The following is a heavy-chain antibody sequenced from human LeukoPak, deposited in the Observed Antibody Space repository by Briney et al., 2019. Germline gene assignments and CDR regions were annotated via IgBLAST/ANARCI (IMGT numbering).Heavy chain of an antibody. CDR1: GYTFTDYD. CDR3: ARYSRGYCVGGNCNSYFFDF. V-gene: IGHV1-8*01. Sequence: ASVKVSCKASGYTFTDYDINWVRQASGQGLEWMGWMNPTSGNTGYAQKFQGRVTMTRDTSESTAYMELSSLRSEDTAVYYCARYSRGYCVGGNCNSYFFDFWGQGAPVTVSS. J-gene: IGHJ4*02. CDR2: MNPTSGNT. D-gene: IGHD2-15*01.